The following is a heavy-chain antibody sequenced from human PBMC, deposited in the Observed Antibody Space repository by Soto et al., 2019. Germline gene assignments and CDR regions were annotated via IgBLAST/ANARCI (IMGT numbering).Heavy chain of an antibody. CDR1: GFTFSYG. V-gene: IGHV3-30*18. D-gene: IGHD2-15*01. Sequence: VQLLESGGGLIQPGGALGLSCAASGFTFSYGIHWLRQAPGKGLEWVAYISYDSSNKFYGYSVKGRFTISRHNSKYTQYLKMNSMRAEDTAVYYCAKLVIGNCSGNTCDDYWGQGTLVAVSS. CDR2: ISYDSSNK. CDR3: AKLVIGNCSGNTCDDY. J-gene: IGHJ4*02.